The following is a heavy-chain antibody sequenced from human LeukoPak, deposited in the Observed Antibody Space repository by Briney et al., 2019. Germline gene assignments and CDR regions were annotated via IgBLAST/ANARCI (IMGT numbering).Heavy chain of an antibody. V-gene: IGHV3-23*01. J-gene: IGHJ3*02. CDR2: ISGSGGST. D-gene: IGHD6-19*01. Sequence: PGGSLRLSCAASGFAFSSYAMSWVRHAPGKGLEWVSAISGSGGSTYYADSVKGRFTISRDNSKNTLYLQMNSLRAEDTAVYYSAKAWLDAFDIWGQGTMVTVSS. CDR3: AKAWLDAFDI. CDR1: GFAFSSYA.